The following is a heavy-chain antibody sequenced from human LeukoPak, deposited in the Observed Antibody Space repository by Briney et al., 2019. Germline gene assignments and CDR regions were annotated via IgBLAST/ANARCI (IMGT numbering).Heavy chain of an antibody. Sequence: GGSLRLSCAASGFTFSSYAMHWVRQAPGKGLEWVVLISYDGGNKYYADSVKGRFTISRDNSKNTLYLQMNSLRAEDTAVYYCAKGGSRSTSYHGYWGQGTLVTVSS. J-gene: IGHJ4*02. D-gene: IGHD2-2*01. CDR3: AKGGSRSTSYHGY. CDR2: ISYDGGNK. CDR1: GFTFSSYA. V-gene: IGHV3-30*04.